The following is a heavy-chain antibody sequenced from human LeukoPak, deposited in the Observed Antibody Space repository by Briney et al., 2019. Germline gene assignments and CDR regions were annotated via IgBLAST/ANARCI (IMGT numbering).Heavy chain of an antibody. J-gene: IGHJ4*02. CDR2: IWPDDSDK. CDR1: GYSFTSYW. V-gene: IGHV5-51*01. CDR3: ARQGKDGYRVVDY. D-gene: IGHD5-24*01. Sequence: GESQQISCQGSGYSFTSYWIGWVRQVPGKGLEWMGIIWPDDSDKRYSPSFQGQVTISADKSISTAYLQWSSLKASDTAMYYCARQGKDGYRVVDYWGQGTLVTVSS.